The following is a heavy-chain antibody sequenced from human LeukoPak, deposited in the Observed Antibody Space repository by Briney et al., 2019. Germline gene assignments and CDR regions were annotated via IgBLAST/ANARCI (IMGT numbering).Heavy chain of an antibody. Sequence: ASVKVSCKASGYTFTSYGISWVRQATGQGLEWMGWMNPNSGNTGYAQKFQGRVTMTRNTSISTAYMELSSLRSEDTAVYYCASCLSTLRSSCWFDPWGQGTLVTVSS. V-gene: IGHV1-8*02. J-gene: IGHJ5*02. CDR2: MNPNSGNT. D-gene: IGHD6-6*01. CDR1: GYTFTSYG. CDR3: ASCLSTLRSSCWFDP.